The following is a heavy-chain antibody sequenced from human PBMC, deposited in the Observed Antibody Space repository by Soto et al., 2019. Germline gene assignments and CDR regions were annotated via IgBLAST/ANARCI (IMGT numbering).Heavy chain of an antibody. V-gene: IGHV3-23*01. CDR2: ISGSGGST. CDR3: AKVMEYCSGGSCYSDYYYYMDV. CDR1: GFTFSSYA. D-gene: IGHD2-15*01. J-gene: IGHJ6*03. Sequence: EVQLLESGGGLVQPGGSLRLSCAASGFTFSSYAMSWVRQAPGKGLEWVSAISGSGGSTYYADSVKGRFTISRDNSKNTLYLQMNSRRAEDTAVYYCAKVMEYCSGGSCYSDYYYYMDVWGKGTTVTVSS.